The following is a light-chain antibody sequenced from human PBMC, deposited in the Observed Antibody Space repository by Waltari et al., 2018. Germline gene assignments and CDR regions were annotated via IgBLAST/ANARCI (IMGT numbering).Light chain of an antibody. CDR3: QQYDNYWT. CDR2: RAS. CDR1: QSITNW. J-gene: IGKJ1*01. Sequence: DIQMTQSPSTLSASVGDRVTITFRASQSITNWLAWYQQKPGKAPKSLIYRASNLESGVPSRFSGSGSGTEFTLTISSLQPDDFATYYCQQYDNYWTFGQGTKVEIK. V-gene: IGKV1-5*03.